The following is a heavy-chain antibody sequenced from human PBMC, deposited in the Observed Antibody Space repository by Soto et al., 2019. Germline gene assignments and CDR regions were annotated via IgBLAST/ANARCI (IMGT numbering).Heavy chain of an antibody. CDR1: GYSFSTND. V-gene: IGHV1-8*01. CDR3: TRGEYVAWN. Sequence: ASVKVSCKASGYSFSTNDINWVRQTTGQGLEWMGWIHGNSGNTVYAQRFQGRVTMTRDISINTAYMELRNLKSDDTAVYFCTRGEYVAWNWG. D-gene: IGHD5-12*01. CDR2: IHGNSGNT. J-gene: IGHJ1*01.